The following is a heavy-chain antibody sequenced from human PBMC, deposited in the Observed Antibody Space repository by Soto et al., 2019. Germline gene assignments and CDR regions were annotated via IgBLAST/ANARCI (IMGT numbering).Heavy chain of an antibody. CDR1: GFTFSSYS. J-gene: IGHJ3*02. CDR2: ISSSSSYI. D-gene: IGHD3-10*01. Sequence: PGGSLRLSCAASGFTFSSYSMNWVRQAPGKGLEWVSSISSSSSYIYYADSVKGRFTISRDNAKNSLHLQMNSLRAEDTAVYYCARGPSLLWFGEDAFDIWGQGTMVTVSS. V-gene: IGHV3-21*01. CDR3: ARGPSLLWFGEDAFDI.